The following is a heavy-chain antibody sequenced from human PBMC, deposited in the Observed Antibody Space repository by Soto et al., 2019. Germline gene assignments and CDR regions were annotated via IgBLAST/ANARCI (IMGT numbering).Heavy chain of an antibody. CDR1: GYTFTSYD. Sequence: ASVKVSCKASGYTFTSYDINWVRQATGQGLEWMGWMNPNSGNTGYAQKFQGRVTMTRNTSISTAYMELSSLRSEDTAVYYCARAAGTLNPFDYWGQRTLVTVSS. D-gene: IGHD1-7*01. V-gene: IGHV1-8*01. CDR2: MNPNSGNT. CDR3: ARAAGTLNPFDY. J-gene: IGHJ4*02.